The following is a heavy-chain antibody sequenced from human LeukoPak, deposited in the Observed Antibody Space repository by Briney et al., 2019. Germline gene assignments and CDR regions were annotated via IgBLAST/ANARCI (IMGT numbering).Heavy chain of an antibody. D-gene: IGHD6-19*01. V-gene: IGHV4-38-2*02. CDR2: IYHSGST. J-gene: IGHJ3*02. Sequence: SETLSLTCTVSGYSISCGYYWGWIRQPPGKGLEWIGSIYHSGSTYYNPSLKSRVTISVDTSKNQFSLKLSSVTAADTAVYYCARDSSGWLIWGQGTMVTVSS. CDR1: GYSISCGYY. CDR3: ARDSSGWLI.